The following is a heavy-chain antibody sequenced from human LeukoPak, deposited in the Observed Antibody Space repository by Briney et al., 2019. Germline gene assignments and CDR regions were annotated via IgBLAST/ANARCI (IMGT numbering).Heavy chain of an antibody. CDR3: ARGLPSGSYYATEHDAFDI. V-gene: IGHV4-30-4*08. J-gene: IGHJ3*02. D-gene: IGHD1-26*01. CDR1: GGSISSGDYY. Sequence: PSETLSLTCTVSGGSISSGDYYWSWIRQPPGKGLEWIGYIYYSGSTYYNPSLKSRVTISVDTSKNQFSLKLSSVTAADTAVYYCARGLPSGSYYATEHDAFDIWGQGTMVTVSS. CDR2: IYYSGST.